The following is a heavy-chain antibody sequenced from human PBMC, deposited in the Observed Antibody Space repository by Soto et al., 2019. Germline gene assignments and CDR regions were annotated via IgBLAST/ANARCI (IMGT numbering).Heavy chain of an antibody. J-gene: IGHJ4*02. D-gene: IGHD5-12*01. V-gene: IGHV4-34*01. Sequence: QVQLQQWGAGLLKPSETLSLNCAVNGGSLSGYYWSWIRQPPGKGLEWIGEIKDGGYTNYSPSLKSRATISSDTSNNQFSLRLNSVTAADTGVYYCARGQEGVVATHWDQGALVTVCS. CDR3: ARGQEGVVATH. CDR2: IKDGGYT. CDR1: GGSLSGYY.